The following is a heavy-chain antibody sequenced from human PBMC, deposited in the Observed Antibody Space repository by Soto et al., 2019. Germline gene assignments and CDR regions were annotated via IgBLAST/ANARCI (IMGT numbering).Heavy chain of an antibody. CDR3: ARGPGVYDSSGYYFVFDY. Sequence: QVQLQQWGAGLLKPSETLSLTCAVYGGSFSGYYWSWIRQPPGKGLEWIGEINHSGSTNYNPSLKSRVTISVDTSKNQFSQKLSSVTAADTAVYYCARGPGVYDSSGYYFVFDYWGQGTLVTVSS. V-gene: IGHV4-34*01. CDR2: INHSGST. J-gene: IGHJ4*02. CDR1: GGSFSGYY. D-gene: IGHD3-22*01.